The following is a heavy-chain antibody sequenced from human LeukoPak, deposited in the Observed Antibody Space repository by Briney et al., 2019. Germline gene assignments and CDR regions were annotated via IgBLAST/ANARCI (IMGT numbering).Heavy chain of an antibody. CDR1: GFTFSSYS. D-gene: IGHD3-10*01. V-gene: IGHV3-21*04. J-gene: IGHJ4*02. CDR3: ARDGWFGEYYLSYYFDY. CDR2: ISSSSSHT. Sequence: GVSLRLSCAASGFTFSSYSMNWVRQAPGKGLEWVSYISSSSSHTNYADSVKGRFTISRDNAKNSLYLQMNSLRAEDTAVYYCARDGWFGEYYLSYYFDYWGQGTLVTVFS.